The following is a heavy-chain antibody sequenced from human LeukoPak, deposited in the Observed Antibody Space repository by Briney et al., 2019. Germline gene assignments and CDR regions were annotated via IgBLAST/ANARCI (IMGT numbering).Heavy chain of an antibody. J-gene: IGHJ6*03. CDR2: ISSSSSYI. CDR1: GFTFSSYG. D-gene: IGHD3-3*01. Sequence: GGSLRLSCAASGFTFSSYGMHWVRQAPGKGLEWVSSISSSSSYIYYADSVKGRFTISRDNAKNSLYLQMNSLRAEDTAVYYCASPSGYPEDYYYYYYMDVWGKGTTVTVSS. CDR3: ASPSGYPEDYYYYYYMDV. V-gene: IGHV3-21*01.